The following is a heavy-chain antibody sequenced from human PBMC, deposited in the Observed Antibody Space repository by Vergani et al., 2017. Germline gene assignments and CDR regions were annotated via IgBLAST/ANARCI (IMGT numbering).Heavy chain of an antibody. V-gene: IGHV4-59*01. D-gene: IGHD2-15*01. J-gene: IGHJ5*02. CDR1: GGSLSSYF. CDR2: IYYSGRT. CDR3: ARDQRDCSGDDCYRNWFDP. Sequence: QVQLQESGPGLVKPSETLSLTFTVSGGSLSSYFWSWIRQPPGKGLEWIGYIYYSGRTHHNPSLKSRLTISVDTSKNQFSLKLSSVTAADTAVYYCARDQRDCSGDDCYRNWFDPWGQGTLVTVSS.